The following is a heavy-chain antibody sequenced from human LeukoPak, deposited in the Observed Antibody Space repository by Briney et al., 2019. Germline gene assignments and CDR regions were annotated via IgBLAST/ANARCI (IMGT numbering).Heavy chain of an antibody. J-gene: IGHJ6*04. CDR2: ISSSSSTK. CDR3: AELGITMIGGV. D-gene: IGHD3-10*02. Sequence: GGSLRLSCAASGFTFSSYEMNWVRQAPGKGLEWIAYISSSSSTKNYADSVKGRFTISRDNAKNSLYLQMNSLRAEDTAVYYCAELGITMIGGVWGKGTTVTISS. CDR1: GFTFSSYE. V-gene: IGHV3-48*03.